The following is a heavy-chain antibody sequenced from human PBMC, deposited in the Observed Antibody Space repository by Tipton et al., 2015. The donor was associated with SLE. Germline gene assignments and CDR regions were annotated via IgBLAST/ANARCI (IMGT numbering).Heavy chain of an antibody. D-gene: IGHD2-21*01. CDR2: MNQDGSEK. CDR3: ARDTGDCS. V-gene: IGHV3-7*03. CDR1: GFSFSSYW. Sequence: GSLRLSCVASGFSFSSYWMSWVRQAPGKGLEWVANMNQDGSEKYYADSMKGRFTISRDNAKNSVYLQMNSLRAEDTAVYYCARDTGDCSGGCGTLVTVSS. J-gene: IGHJ5*01.